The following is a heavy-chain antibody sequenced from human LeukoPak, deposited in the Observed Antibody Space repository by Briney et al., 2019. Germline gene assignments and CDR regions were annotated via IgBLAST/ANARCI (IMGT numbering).Heavy chain of an antibody. V-gene: IGHV3-23*01. Sequence: GGSLRLSCVASGFTFGTYAMSWVRQAAGKGLEWVSAISARGDRTYYADSVKGRFTISRDNSKNTLYVQMNSLRAEDTAVYYCVRDPGSSGYYEGERTDYWGQGTLVTVSS. D-gene: IGHD3-22*01. J-gene: IGHJ4*02. CDR1: GFTFGTYA. CDR3: VRDPGSSGYYEGERTDY. CDR2: ISARGDRT.